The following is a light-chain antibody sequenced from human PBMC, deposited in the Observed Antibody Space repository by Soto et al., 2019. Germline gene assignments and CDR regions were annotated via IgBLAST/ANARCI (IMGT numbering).Light chain of an antibody. CDR2: FAS. V-gene: IGKV1-39*01. Sequence: DIQMTQSPSSLSASVGDRVTITCRASETISTYLNWYQQKPGKAPNLLIYFASTLQSGVPSRFSGSGSGTDFTLTISTLQPEDFATYYCQQSYSRVRTFGQGTKVEVK. CDR1: ETISTY. CDR3: QQSYSRVRT. J-gene: IGKJ1*01.